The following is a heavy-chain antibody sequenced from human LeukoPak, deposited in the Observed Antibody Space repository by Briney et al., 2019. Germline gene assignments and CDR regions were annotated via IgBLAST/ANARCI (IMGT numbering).Heavy chain of an antibody. CDR3: AREEYSSDWYGHDS. CDR1: DYSISSGYY. J-gene: IGHJ4*02. Sequence: SETLSLTCSVSDYSISSGYYWGWVRQPPGRGLEWIGSIYYTGTTFDNPSLKSRVTLSVDTSKNQFSLRLTSVTAADTAFYYCAREEYSSDWYGHDSWGQGTLVTVSS. V-gene: IGHV4-38-2*02. CDR2: IYYTGTT. D-gene: IGHD6-13*01.